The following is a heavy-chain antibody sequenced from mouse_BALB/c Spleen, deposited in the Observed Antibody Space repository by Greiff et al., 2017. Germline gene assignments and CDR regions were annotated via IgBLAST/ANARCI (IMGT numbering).Heavy chain of an antibody. J-gene: IGHJ3*01. D-gene: IGHD1-1*01. Sequence: GAELVKPGASVKLSCKASGYTFTSYYMYWVKQRPGQGLEWIGEINPSNGGTNFNEKFKSKATLTVDKSSSTAYMQLSSLTSEDSAVYYCTRGSSYGFAYWGQGTLVTVSA. CDR3: TRGSSYGFAY. CDR1: GYTFTSYY. V-gene: IGHV1S81*02. CDR2: INPSNGGT.